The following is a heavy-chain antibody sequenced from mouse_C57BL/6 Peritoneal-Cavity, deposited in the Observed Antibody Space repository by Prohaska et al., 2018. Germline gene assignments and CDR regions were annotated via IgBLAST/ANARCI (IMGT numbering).Heavy chain of an antibody. V-gene: IGHV1-84*01. CDR3: ARNSAYSYASSGSYYDV. J-gene: IGHJ1*03. CDR1: GYTFTDYY. D-gene: IGHD1-1*01. CDR2: IYTGSGNT. Sequence: QIQLQHSGPWLVKPGASVKISCKASGYTFTDYYINWVKQRPGQGLEWIGWIYTGSGNTKYNEKFKGKATLTVDTSSSTAYMQLSSLTFEDSAVYFGARNSAYSYASSGSYYDVWGTSTKFIVS.